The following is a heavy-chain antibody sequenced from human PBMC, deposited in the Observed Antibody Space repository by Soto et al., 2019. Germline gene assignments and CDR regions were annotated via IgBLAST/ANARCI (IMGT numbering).Heavy chain of an antibody. D-gene: IGHD1-26*01. CDR1: GFTFSSYA. J-gene: IGHJ6*02. CDR3: AKDGASGSYPPYYYFGMDV. V-gene: IGHV3-23*01. CDR2: ISGSGGNA. Sequence: GGSLRLSCAASGFTFSSYAMSWVRQAPGKGLEWVSSISGSGGNAYYADSVKGRFSISRDNSKNTLRMQMNSLRADDTAVYYCAKDGASGSYPPYYYFGMDVWGQRTTVTVSS.